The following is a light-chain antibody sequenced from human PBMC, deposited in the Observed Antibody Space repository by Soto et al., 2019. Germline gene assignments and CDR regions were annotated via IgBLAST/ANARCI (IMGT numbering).Light chain of an antibody. J-gene: IGLJ1*01. CDR1: TSNIGNSY. V-gene: IGLV1-51*01. CDR3: GVWDGSLRLYV. Sequence: QSVLTQPPSVSEAPGPTVTISCSGSTSNIGNSYVSWYQQFPGAAPKLLIYDSNKRPSGIPERFSASKSATSATLGITGLQTGDEAEYYCGVWDGSLRLYVFGSGTKLTVL. CDR2: DSN.